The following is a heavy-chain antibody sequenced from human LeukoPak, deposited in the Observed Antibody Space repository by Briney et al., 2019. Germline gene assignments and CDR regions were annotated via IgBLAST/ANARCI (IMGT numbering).Heavy chain of an antibody. CDR3: ALGYCGGGSCYAREYFQH. J-gene: IGHJ1*01. Sequence: PSQILSLTCTVSGGSISSGGYYWTWIRQHPGKGLEWIGYIYYSGSTYYNPSLKSRVTISVDTSKNQFSLRLSSVTAADTAVYYCALGYCGGGSCYAREYFQHWGQGTLVTVSS. V-gene: IGHV4-31*03. D-gene: IGHD2-15*01. CDR2: IYYSGST. CDR1: GGSISSGGYY.